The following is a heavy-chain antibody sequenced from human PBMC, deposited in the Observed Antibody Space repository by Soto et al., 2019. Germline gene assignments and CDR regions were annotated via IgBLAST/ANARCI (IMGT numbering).Heavy chain of an antibody. V-gene: IGHV1-46*01. J-gene: IGHJ3*02. CDR1: GYTLTSYY. D-gene: IGHD3-3*01. CDR3: ARGNGNKLRFLEWLLYSGAFDI. Sequence: GASVKVSCAACGYTLTSYYMHWVRQAPGQGLGWMGIINPSGGSTGYAQKFQGRVTMTRNTSISTDYIELSSLRSEDTAVYYCARGNGNKLRFLEWLLYSGAFDIWGQGTMVTVSS. CDR2: INPSGGST.